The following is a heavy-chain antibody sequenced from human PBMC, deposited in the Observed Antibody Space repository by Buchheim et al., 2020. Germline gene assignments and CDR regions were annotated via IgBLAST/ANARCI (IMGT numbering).Heavy chain of an antibody. CDR2: ISSSSSTI. J-gene: IGHJ6*02. Sequence: EVQLVESGGGLVQPGGSLRLSCAASGFTFSSYSMNWVRQAPGKGLEWVSYISSSSSTIYYADSVKGRFTISRDNAKNSLYLQMNSLRDEDTAVYYCASSVGEPGDYYYYGMDVWGQGTT. CDR1: GFTFSSYS. D-gene: IGHD7-27*01. V-gene: IGHV3-48*02. CDR3: ASSVGEPGDYYYYGMDV.